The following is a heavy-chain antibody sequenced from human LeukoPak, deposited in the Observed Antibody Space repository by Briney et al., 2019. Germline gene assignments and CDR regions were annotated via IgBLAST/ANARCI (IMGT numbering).Heavy chain of an antibody. Sequence: GGSLRLSCAASGLTVSSNDMHWVRQAPGKGLEWVSAISGSGGSTYYADSVKGRFTISRDNSKNTLYLQMNSLRAEDTAVYYCARVSRIAVAGNDYWGQGTLVTVSS. V-gene: IGHV3-23*01. D-gene: IGHD6-19*01. J-gene: IGHJ4*02. CDR2: ISGSGGST. CDR1: GLTVSSND. CDR3: ARVSRIAVAGNDY.